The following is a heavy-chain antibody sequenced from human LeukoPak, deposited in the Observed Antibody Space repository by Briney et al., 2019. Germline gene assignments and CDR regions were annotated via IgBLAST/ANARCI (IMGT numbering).Heavy chain of an antibody. CDR2: INPNSGGT. CDR3: ARGLLSDTAMAYFDY. V-gene: IGHV1-2*02. CDR1: GYTFTGYY. D-gene: IGHD5-18*01. J-gene: IGHJ4*02. Sequence: GASVKVSCKASGYTFTGYYMHWVRQAPGQGLEWMGWINPNSGGTNYAQKFRGRVTMTRDTSISTAYMELSRLRSDDTAVYYCARGLLSDTAMAYFDYWGQGTLVTVSS.